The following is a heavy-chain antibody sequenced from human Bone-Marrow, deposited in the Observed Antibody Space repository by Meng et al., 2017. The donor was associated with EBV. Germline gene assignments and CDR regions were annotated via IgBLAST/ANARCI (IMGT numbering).Heavy chain of an antibody. D-gene: IGHD3-10*01. CDR3: ARDISGTIDY. J-gene: IGHJ4*02. CDR2: IDHSGST. CDR1: GGSISSSNW. V-gene: IGHV4-4*02. Sequence: QVQLHESGPGLVTPSGTWSRPCGVSGGSISSSNWCSWVRKPPGKGLEWIGEIDHSGSTNYNPSLKSRVTISIDKSKNQFSLKLSSVTAADTAVYYCARDISGTIDYWGQGTLVTVSS.